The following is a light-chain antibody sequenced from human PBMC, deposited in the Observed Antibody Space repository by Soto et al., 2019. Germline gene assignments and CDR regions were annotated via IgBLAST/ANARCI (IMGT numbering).Light chain of an antibody. CDR3: AAWDDSLNGPV. Sequence: QSVLTQPPSVSAALRQRVTISCSGSSSNIGINAVNWYQQVPGKAPKLLIHFDDRVASGISDRFSGSKSGTSGSLAISGLQSEDEADYSCAAWDDSLNGPVFGGGTKVTVL. CDR2: FDD. CDR1: SSNIGINA. J-gene: IGLJ3*02. V-gene: IGLV1-36*01.